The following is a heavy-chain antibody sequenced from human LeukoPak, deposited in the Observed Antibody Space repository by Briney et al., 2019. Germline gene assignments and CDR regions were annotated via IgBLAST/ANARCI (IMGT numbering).Heavy chain of an antibody. CDR2: TYYSGST. D-gene: IGHD6-19*01. J-gene: IGHJ5*02. CDR3: ARESLAVAGTNWFDP. Sequence: SETLSLTCTVSGGSISSYYWSWIRQPPGKGLEWIGYTYYSGSTNYNPSLKSRVTISVDTSKNQFSLKLSSVTAADTAVYYCARESLAVAGTNWFDPWGQGTLVTVSS. V-gene: IGHV4-59*01. CDR1: GGSISSYY.